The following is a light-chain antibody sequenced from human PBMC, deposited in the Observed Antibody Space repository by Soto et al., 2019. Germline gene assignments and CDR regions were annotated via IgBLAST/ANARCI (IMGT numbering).Light chain of an antibody. CDR2: EVS. CDR3: SSYTTSSTLV. Sequence: SALPQPASVSGSPGQSITISCTGTSSDVGAYNYVSWYQQHPGKAPKLMIYEVSNRPSGVSKRFSGSKSGNTASLTISGLEAEDEADYYCSSYTTSSTLVFGGGTKLTVL. J-gene: IGLJ3*02. V-gene: IGLV2-14*01. CDR1: SSDVGAYNY.